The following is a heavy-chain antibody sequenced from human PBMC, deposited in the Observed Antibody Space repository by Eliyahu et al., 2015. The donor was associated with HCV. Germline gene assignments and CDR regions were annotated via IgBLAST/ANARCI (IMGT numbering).Heavy chain of an antibody. D-gene: IGHD2-15*01. Sequence: EVQLLESGGGLVQPGGSLRLSCAASGXTFSGYAMSWVRQAPGKGLEWVSAISGSGGSTYYADSVKGRFTISRDNSKNTLYLQMNSLRAEDTAVYYCATANVVVVAATRGDYWGQGTLVTVSS. CDR3: ATANVVVVAATRGDY. J-gene: IGHJ4*02. V-gene: IGHV3-23*01. CDR2: ISGSGGST. CDR1: GXTFSGYA.